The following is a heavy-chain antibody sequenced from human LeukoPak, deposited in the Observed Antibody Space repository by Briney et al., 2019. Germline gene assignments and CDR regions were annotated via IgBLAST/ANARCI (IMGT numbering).Heavy chain of an antibody. CDR2: FDPEDGET. Sequence: ASVKVSCKVSGYTLTELSMHWVRRAPGKGLEWMGGFDPEDGETIYAQKFQGRVTMTEDTSTDTAYMELSSLRSEDTAVYYCATLGYCTNGVCYHGWFDPWGQGTLVTVSS. D-gene: IGHD2-8*01. CDR3: ATLGYCTNGVCYHGWFDP. CDR1: GYTLTELS. J-gene: IGHJ5*02. V-gene: IGHV1-24*01.